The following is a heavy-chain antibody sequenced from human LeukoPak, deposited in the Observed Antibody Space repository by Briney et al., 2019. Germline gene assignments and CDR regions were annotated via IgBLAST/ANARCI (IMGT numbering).Heavy chain of an antibody. Sequence: PSETLSLTCTVSGGSISSGGYYWSWIRQHPGKGLEWIGYIYYSGSTYYNPSLKSRVTISVDTSKNQFSLKLSSVTAADTAVYYCARDGRLVVATIGNWFDPWGQRTLVTVSS. CDR2: IYYSGST. CDR1: GGSISSGGYY. J-gene: IGHJ5*02. D-gene: IGHD5-12*01. V-gene: IGHV4-31*03. CDR3: ARDGRLVVATIGNWFDP.